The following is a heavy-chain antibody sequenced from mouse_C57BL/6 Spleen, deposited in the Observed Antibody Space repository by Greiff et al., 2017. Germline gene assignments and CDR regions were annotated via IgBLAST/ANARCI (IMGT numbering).Heavy chain of an antibody. D-gene: IGHD1-1*01. CDR3: TRRDYGSSYGGYYFDY. V-gene: IGHV1-15*01. CDR1: GYTFTDYE. Sequence: QVQLKQSGAELVRPGASVTMSCKASGYTFTDYEMHWVKQTPVHGLEWIGAIDPETGGTAYNQKFKGKAILTADKSSRTAYMELRGLTSEDSAVYYCTRRDYGSSYGGYYFDYWGQGTTLTVSS. J-gene: IGHJ2*01. CDR2: IDPETGGT.